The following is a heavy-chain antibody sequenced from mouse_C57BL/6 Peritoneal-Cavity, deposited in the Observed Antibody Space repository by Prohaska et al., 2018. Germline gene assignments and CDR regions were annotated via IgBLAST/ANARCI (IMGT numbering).Heavy chain of an antibody. D-gene: IGHD2-5*01. J-gene: IGHJ3*01. CDR2: IRLKSDNYAT. CDR3: TGTYYSNSGFAY. CDR1: GFTFSNYW. V-gene: IGHV6-3*01. Sequence: EVKLEESVGGLVQPGGSMKLSCVASGFTFSNYWMNWVRQSPEKWLEWVAQIRLKSDNYATNYAESVKGRLNSSRDDYKSSVYLQMNNLRAEDTGIYYCTGTYYSNSGFAYWGQGTLVTVSA.